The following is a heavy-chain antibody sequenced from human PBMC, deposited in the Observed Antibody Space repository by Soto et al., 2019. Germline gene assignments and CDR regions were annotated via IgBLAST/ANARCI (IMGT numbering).Heavy chain of an antibody. CDR3: AKIFGDYGSFDY. J-gene: IGHJ4*02. CDR2: ISGSGGST. V-gene: IGHV3-23*01. CDR1: GFTFSSYA. Sequence: PGGSLRLSCAASGFTFSSYAMIWVLQAPGKGLEWVSAISGSGGSTYYADSVKGRFTISRDNSKNTLYLQMNSLRAEDTAVYYCAKIFGDYGSFDYWGQGTLVTVSS. D-gene: IGHD3-10*01.